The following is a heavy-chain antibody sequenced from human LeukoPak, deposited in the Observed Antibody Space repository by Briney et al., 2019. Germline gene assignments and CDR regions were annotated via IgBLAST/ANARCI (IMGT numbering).Heavy chain of an antibody. J-gene: IGHJ4*02. CDR3: ARTTPPPLRQWLVPGGYDY. Sequence: KPSETLSLTCTVSGGSISSSSYYWGWIRQPPGKGLEWVGSIYDSGSTYYNSPLKSPATISVDTSKDPFSLTRSSVTAADTAVYYCARTTPPPLRQWLVPGGYDYWGQGTLVTVSS. CDR1: GGSISSSSYY. D-gene: IGHD6-19*01. CDR2: IYDSGST. V-gene: IGHV4-39*01.